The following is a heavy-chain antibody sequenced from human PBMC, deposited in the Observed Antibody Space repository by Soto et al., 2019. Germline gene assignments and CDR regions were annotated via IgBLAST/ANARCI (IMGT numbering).Heavy chain of an antibody. V-gene: IGHV1-2*02. J-gene: IGHJ4*02. CDR3: ARPPGYISDWYYFDL. D-gene: IGHD6-19*01. CDR1: GYTFIDYY. Sequence: QVQLVQSGAEVKKPGVSVKVSCEGSGYTFIDYYMHWVRQAPGQGFEWMGRISPKSGGTNYAQKFQGRVTMTWDTSRNTAYMELSSLMSEDTAVYYCARPPGYISDWYYFDLWGQGTLVTVSS. CDR2: ISPKSGGT.